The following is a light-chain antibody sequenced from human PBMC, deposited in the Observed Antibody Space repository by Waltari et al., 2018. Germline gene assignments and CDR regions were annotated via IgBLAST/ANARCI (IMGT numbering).Light chain of an antibody. CDR1: ESITDY. CDR3: QQSYSILGG. Sequence: DIQMTQSPSSLSASVGDRVTISCRASESITDYVNWYQQKSGKAPKLLIFAASSLQSGVPSRFSGSGFGTDFTLTISSLQPEDFATYYCQQSYSILGGFGQGTKVE. V-gene: IGKV1-39*01. J-gene: IGKJ1*01. CDR2: AAS.